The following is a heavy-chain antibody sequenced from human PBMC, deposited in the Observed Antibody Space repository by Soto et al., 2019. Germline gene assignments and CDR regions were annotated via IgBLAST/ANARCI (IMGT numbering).Heavy chain of an antibody. J-gene: IGHJ4*02. CDR2: ISTDGTST. V-gene: IGHV3-74*01. Sequence: GGSLRLSCAASGFTFSSFWMHWVRQVPGKGLVWVSRISTDGTSTTYADSVKGRFTISRDNSKNTLYLQMNSLRAEDTAVYYCVKDEYYYVTGPFDNWGQGTLVTVSS. D-gene: IGHD3-10*02. CDR3: VKDEYYYVTGPFDN. CDR1: GFTFSSFW.